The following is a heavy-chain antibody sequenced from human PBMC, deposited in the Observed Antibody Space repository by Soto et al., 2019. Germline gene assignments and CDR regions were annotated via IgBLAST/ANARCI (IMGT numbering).Heavy chain of an antibody. D-gene: IGHD2-15*01. CDR1: GYTFTSYD. Sequence: QVQLVQSGAEVKKPGASVKVSCKASGYTFTSYDINWVRQATGQGLAWLGWMNPNSGNTGYAQKFQGRVTMTRNTSLSTAYMELSSLRSEDTAVYYCARGRRCSGGSCYPYYYYYYRDVWGKGNTVTVSS. CDR3: ARGRRCSGGSCYPYYYYYYRDV. CDR2: MNPNSGNT. V-gene: IGHV1-8*01. J-gene: IGHJ6*03.